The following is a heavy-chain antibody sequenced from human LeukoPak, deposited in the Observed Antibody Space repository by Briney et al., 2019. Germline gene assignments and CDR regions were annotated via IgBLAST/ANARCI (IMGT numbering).Heavy chain of an antibody. CDR3: ARGRIQLWGRYYFDY. Sequence: GGSLRLSCAASGFIFSSYRMDWVRQAPGKGLEWVSSISSSSRYIDFADSVRGRFTISRDNAKNSLYLQMNSLRAEDTAVYYCARGRIQLWGRYYFDYWGQGTLVTVSS. CDR1: GFIFSSYR. D-gene: IGHD5-18*01. J-gene: IGHJ4*02. V-gene: IGHV3-21*01. CDR2: ISSSSRYI.